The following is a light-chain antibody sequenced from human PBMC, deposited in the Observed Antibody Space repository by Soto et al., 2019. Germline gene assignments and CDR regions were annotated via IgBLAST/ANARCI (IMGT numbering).Light chain of an antibody. CDR1: QSVSSSY. CDR2: CAS. V-gene: IGKV3-20*01. J-gene: IGKJ2*01. CDR3: EQYGSSPPYT. Sequence: EIVLTQSPGTLSLSPGERATLSCRASQSVSSSYLAWYQQKPGQAPRLLIYCASSRATGIPDRFSGSGSGTDFALTISRMEPEDFAVYCGEQYGSSPPYTFGGGTELEIK.